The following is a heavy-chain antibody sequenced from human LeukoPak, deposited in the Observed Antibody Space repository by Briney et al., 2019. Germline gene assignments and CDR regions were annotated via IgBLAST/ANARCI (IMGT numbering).Heavy chain of an antibody. CDR2: IGFRVGDI. J-gene: IGHJ4*02. D-gene: IGHD1-26*01. Sequence: GGSLRLSCAASGFTFSSYALSWVRQSPGEGLEWVSSIGFRVGDILYADSVKGRFIISRDNSKHTLYLYMNSLRADDTAVYFCAKRSPSGTFYFDYWGQGTQVIVSS. CDR1: GFTFSSYA. V-gene: IGHV3-23*01. CDR3: AKRSPSGTFYFDY.